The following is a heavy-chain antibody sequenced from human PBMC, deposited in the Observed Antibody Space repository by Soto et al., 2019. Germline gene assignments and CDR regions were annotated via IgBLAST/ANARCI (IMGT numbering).Heavy chain of an antibody. CDR2: ISYDGSNK. D-gene: IGHD3-22*01. CDR3: ARDRVDYYDSSGYYREHYYYYYGMDV. Sequence: VQLVESGGGVVQPGRSLRLSCAASGFTFSSYAMHWVRQAPGKGLEWVAVISYDGSNKYYADSVKGRFTISRDNSKNTLYLQMNSLRAEDTAVYYCARDRVDYYDSSGYYREHYYYYYGMDVWGQGTTVTVSS. V-gene: IGHV3-30-3*01. J-gene: IGHJ6*02. CDR1: GFTFSSYA.